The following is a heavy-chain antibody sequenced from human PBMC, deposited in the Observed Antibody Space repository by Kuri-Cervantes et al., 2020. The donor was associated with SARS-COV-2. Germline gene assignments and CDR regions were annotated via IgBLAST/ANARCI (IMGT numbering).Heavy chain of an antibody. V-gene: IGHV3-11*04. J-gene: IGHJ4*02. D-gene: IGHD5-12*01. Sequence: LSLTCAASGFTFSGYAMSWIRQAPGKGLEWVSYISSSGSTIYYADSVKGRFTISRDNAKNSLYLQMNSLRAEDTAVYYCARASVARYYFDYWGQGTLVTVSS. CDR1: GFTFSGYA. CDR3: ARASVARYYFDY. CDR2: ISSSGSTI.